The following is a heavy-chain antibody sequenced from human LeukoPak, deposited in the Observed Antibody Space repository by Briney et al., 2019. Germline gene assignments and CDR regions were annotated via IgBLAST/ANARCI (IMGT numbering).Heavy chain of an antibody. CDR2: ISSSGSTI. D-gene: IGHD3-22*01. CDR1: GFTFSSYE. Sequence: PGGSLRLSCAASGFTFSSYEMNWVRQAPGKGLEWVSYISSSGSTIYYADSVKGRFTISRDNSKNTLYLQMNSLRAEDTAVYYCAKEAYDSSGYHDYWGQGTLVTVSS. J-gene: IGHJ4*02. CDR3: AKEAYDSSGYHDY. V-gene: IGHV3-48*03.